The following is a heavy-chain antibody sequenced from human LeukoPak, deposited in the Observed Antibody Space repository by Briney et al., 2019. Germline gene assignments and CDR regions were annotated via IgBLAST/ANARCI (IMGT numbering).Heavy chain of an antibody. CDR1: GGSISSYY. V-gene: IGHV4-34*01. CDR3: ARIGYSYPSDY. D-gene: IGHD5-18*01. Sequence: ASETLSLTCTVSGGSISSYYWSWIRQPPGKGLEWIGEINHGGSTNYNPSLKSRVTISVDTSKNQFSLKLSSVTAADTAVYYCARIGYSYPSDYWGQGTLVTVSS. CDR2: INHGGST. J-gene: IGHJ4*02.